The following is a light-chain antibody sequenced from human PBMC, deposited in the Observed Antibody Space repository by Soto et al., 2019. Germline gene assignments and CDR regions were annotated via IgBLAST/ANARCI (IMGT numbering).Light chain of an antibody. CDR2: ETS. J-gene: IGKJ4*01. V-gene: IGKV1-39*01. CDR1: QNIAKY. Sequence: DIQMAQSPSSLSASVGDRVTITCRAGQNIAKYLNWYQQKPGIAPLLLIYETSKLEIGVPSRFAGSGSGTDFTLTISSLQPEDFATYYCQETYSKPPTFGGGTKVDIK. CDR3: QETYSKPPT.